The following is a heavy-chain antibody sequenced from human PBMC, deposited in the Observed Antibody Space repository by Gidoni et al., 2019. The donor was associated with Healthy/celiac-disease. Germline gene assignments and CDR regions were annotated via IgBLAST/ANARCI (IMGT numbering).Heavy chain of an antibody. CDR2: IYHSGST. J-gene: IGHJ4*02. CDR3: ASGYSYPYYFDY. V-gene: IGHV4-30-2*01. Sequence: QLQLQESGSGLVKPSQTLSLTCAVSGGSISSGGYSWSWIRQPPGKGLGWIGYIYHSGSTYYNPSLKSRVTISVDWSKNQFSLKLSSVTAADTAVYYCASGYSYPYYFDYWGQGTLVTVSS. CDR1: GGSISSGGYS. D-gene: IGHD5-18*01.